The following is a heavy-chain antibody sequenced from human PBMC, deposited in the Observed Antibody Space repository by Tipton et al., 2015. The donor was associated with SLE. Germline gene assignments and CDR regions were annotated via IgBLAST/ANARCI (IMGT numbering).Heavy chain of an antibody. J-gene: IGHJ4*02. D-gene: IGHD2-21*01. CDR3: AKWSVVASGQPFGH. Sequence: TLSLTCTVSGASISSFYWTWIRQPPGKRLEWMGYSYSGGSTNYNPALESRVFISVDTSKSQFSLHLTSVTAADTAVYYCAKWSVVASGQPFGHWGQGILVTVSS. CDR1: GASISSFY. V-gene: IGHV4-59*01. CDR2: SYSGGST.